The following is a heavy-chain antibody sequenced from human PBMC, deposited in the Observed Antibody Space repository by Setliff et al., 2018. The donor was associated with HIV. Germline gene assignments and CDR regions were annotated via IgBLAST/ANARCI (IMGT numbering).Heavy chain of an antibody. J-gene: IGHJ4*02. CDR1: GGTFSSYA. Sequence: SVKVSCKASGGTFSSYAITWVRQAPGQGLEWMGGIIPFHGIANYIQKFQGRVTITADKSTTTAHMELSSLRSEDTAVYYCASVGTGATEYFDYWGQGTLVTVSS. D-gene: IGHD1-26*01. CDR3: ASVGTGATEYFDY. V-gene: IGHV1-69*10. CDR2: IIPFHGIA.